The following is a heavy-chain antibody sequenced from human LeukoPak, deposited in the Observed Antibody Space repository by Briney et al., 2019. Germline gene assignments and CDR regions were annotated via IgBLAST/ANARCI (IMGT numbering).Heavy chain of an antibody. CDR1: GFTFSSYW. CDR3: TRDFDFSSAI. J-gene: IGHJ4*02. CDR2: ISPDGSTT. D-gene: IGHD3-3*01. V-gene: IGHV3-74*01. Sequence: GGSLRLSCAASGFTFSSYWMHWVRQAPGKGLVWVSRISPDGSTTGHADSVKGRFTTSRDNAKNTLFLQMNSLRAEDTAVYYCTRDFDFSSAIWGQGTLVTVS.